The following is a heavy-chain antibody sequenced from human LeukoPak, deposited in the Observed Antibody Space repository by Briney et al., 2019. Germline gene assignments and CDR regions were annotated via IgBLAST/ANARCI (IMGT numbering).Heavy chain of an antibody. D-gene: IGHD1-26*01. CDR1: GFTFSSYA. CDR2: ISGSGGST. CDR3: AKQKYSGRQQHL. V-gene: IGHV3-23*01. J-gene: IGHJ5*02. Sequence: GASLRLSCAASGFTFSSYAMSWVRQAPGKGLEWVSAISGSGGSTYYADSVKGRFTISRDNSKNTLYLQMNSLRAEDTAVYYRAKQKYSGRQQHLWGQGTLVTVSS.